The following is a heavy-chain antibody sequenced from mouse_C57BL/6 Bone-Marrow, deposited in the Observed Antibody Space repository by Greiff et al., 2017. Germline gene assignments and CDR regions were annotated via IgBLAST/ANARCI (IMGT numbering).Heavy chain of an antibody. CDR2: FYPGSGSI. CDR3: ARHERYYDYEGYFDY. CDR1: GYIFTEYT. V-gene: IGHV1-62-2*01. Sequence: QVQLQQSGAELVKPGASVKLSCKASGYIFTEYTIHWVKQRSGQGLEWIGWFYPGSGSIKDNESFKDKATLTADKSSNTVYMELSSLTSEDSAVYICARHERYYDYEGYFDYWGQGTTLTVSS. J-gene: IGHJ2*01. D-gene: IGHD2-4*01.